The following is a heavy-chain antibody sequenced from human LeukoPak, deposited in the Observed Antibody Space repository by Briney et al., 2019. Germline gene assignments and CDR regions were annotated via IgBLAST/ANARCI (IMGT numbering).Heavy chain of an antibody. CDR3: AKDQGYSSSWYVVY. CDR2: ISGSGGST. CDR1: GFTFSSYA. Sequence: GGSLRLSCAASGFTFSSYAMSWVRQAPGKGLEWVSAISGSGGSTYYADSVKGRFTISRDNSKNTLYLQMNSLRAEDTAVYYCAKDQGYSSSWYVVYWGQGTLVTVSS. D-gene: IGHD6-13*01. V-gene: IGHV3-23*01. J-gene: IGHJ4*02.